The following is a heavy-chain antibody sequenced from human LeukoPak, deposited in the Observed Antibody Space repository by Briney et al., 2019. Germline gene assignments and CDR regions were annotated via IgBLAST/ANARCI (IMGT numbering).Heavy chain of an antibody. V-gene: IGHV4-61*01. CDR2: IYYRGST. CDR3: ARVPYYYGMDV. CDR1: GGSVSSGSYY. D-gene: IGHD4/OR15-4a*01. J-gene: IGHJ6*02. Sequence: SETLSLTCTVSGGSVSSGSYYWSWIRQPPGKGLEWIGYIYYRGSTNYNPSLKSRVTISVDTSKNQFSPKLSSVTAADTAVYYCARVPYYYGMDVWGQGTTVTVSS.